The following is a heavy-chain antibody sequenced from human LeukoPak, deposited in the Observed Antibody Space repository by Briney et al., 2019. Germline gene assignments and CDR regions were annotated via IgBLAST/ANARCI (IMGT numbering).Heavy chain of an antibody. Sequence: SETLSLTCAVSGGSIRSSNWWSWVRQPPGKGLEWIGEIYHSGSTNYNPSLKSRVTISVGKSENQFSLKLSSVTAADTAVYYCARTYKGASWEWGQGTLVTVSS. J-gene: IGHJ4*02. CDR1: GGSIRSSNW. V-gene: IGHV4-4*02. CDR2: IYHSGST. D-gene: IGHD2-2*01. CDR3: ARTYKGASWE.